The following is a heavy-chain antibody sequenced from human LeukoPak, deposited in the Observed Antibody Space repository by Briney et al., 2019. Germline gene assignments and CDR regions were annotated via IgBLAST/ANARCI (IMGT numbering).Heavy chain of an antibody. V-gene: IGHV4-59*01. D-gene: IGHD5-12*01. Sequence: PSETLSLTCTVSGGSISSYYWSRIRQPPGKGLEWIGYIYYSGSTNYNPSLKSRVTISVDPSKNQFSLKLSSVTAADTAVYYCARVSGYGWESFYDYWGQGTLVTVSS. J-gene: IGHJ4*02. CDR1: GGSISSYY. CDR3: ARVSGYGWESFYDY. CDR2: IYYSGST.